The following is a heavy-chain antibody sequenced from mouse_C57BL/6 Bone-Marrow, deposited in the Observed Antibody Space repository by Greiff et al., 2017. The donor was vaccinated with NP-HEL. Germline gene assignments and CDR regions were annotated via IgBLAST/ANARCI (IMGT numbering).Heavy chain of an antibody. CDR3: ARVGFDYFDY. V-gene: IGHV1-26*01. CDR1: GYTFTDYY. CDR2: INPNNGGT. J-gene: IGHJ2*01. Sequence: VQLQQSGPELVKPGASVKISCKASGYTFTDYYMNWVKQSHGKSLEWIGDINPNNGGTSYNQKFKGKATLTVVKSSSTAYMELRSLTSEDSAVYYCARVGFDYFDYWGQGTTLTVSS.